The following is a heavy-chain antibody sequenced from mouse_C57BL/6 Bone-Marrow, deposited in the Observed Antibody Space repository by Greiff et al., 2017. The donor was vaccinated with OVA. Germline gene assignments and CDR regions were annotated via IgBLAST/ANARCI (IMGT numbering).Heavy chain of an antibody. CDR1: GYSITSGYY. V-gene: IGHV3-6*01. J-gene: IGHJ2*01. CDR3: ARGIHYYGSSYFDY. D-gene: IGHD1-1*01. CDR2: ISYDGSN. Sequence: VQLKESGPGLVKPSQSLSLTCSVTGYSITSGYYWHWIRQFPGNKLEWMGYISYDGSNNYNPSLKNRISITRDTSKNQFFLKLNSVTTEDTATYYCARGIHYYGSSYFDYWGQGTTLTVSS.